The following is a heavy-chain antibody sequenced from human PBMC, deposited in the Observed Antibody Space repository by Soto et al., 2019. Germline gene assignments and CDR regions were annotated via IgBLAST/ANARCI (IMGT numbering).Heavy chain of an antibody. CDR3: ARVWGGAFDT. CDR2: IYYSGST. CDR1: GGSISSSTSY. V-gene: IGHV4-39*07. Sequence: SETLSLTCTVSGGSISSSTSYWGWIHQPPGKGLEWIGNIYYSGSTYYNPSLKSRVTISVDTSKNQFSLKLSSVTAADTAVYYCARVWGGAFDTWGQGTMVTVS. D-gene: IGHD3-10*01. J-gene: IGHJ3*02.